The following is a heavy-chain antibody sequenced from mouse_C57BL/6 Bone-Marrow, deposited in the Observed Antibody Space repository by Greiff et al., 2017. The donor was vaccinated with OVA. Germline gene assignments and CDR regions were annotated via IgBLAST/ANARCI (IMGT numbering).Heavy chain of an antibody. Sequence: QVQLQQPGAELVKPGASVTMSCKASGYAFTSSWITWVKQRPGQGLEWIGRIYPGGGSTNYNEKFKSKATLTADTSSSTAYMHLSSLTSEDSAVYYCARLGNLLWYLAYWGQGILVTVSA. J-gene: IGHJ3*01. V-gene: IGHV1-55*01. CDR2: IYPGGGST. CDR3: ARLGNLLWYLAY. D-gene: IGHD2-1*01. CDR1: GYAFTSSW.